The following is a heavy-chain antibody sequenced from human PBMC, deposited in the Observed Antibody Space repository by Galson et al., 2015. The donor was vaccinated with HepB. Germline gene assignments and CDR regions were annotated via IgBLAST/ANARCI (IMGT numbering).Heavy chain of an antibody. CDR1: GYSFTNYW. J-gene: IGHJ4*02. V-gene: IGHV5-51*01. Sequence: QSGAEVKKPGESLKISCKGSGYSFTNYWIGWVRQMPGKGLEWMGIIYPGDSDTTYSPSFQGQVTISADKSITTAYLQWSSLKASDSAMYYCARRGDYYGSGSYDYDYWGQGTLVTVSS. CDR2: IYPGDSDT. CDR3: ARRGDYYGSGSYDYDY. D-gene: IGHD3-10*01.